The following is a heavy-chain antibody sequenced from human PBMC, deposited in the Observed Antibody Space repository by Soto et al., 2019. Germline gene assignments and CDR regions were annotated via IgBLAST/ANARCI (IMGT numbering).Heavy chain of an antibody. Sequence: QVQLVESGGGVVQPGRSLRLSCAASGFTFSSYGMHWVRQAPGKGLEWVAVIWYDGSNKYYADSVKGRFTISRDNSKNTLYLQMNSLRAEDTAVYYCARENHDFWSGHFGLYYYYGMDVWGQGTTVTVSS. CDR3: ARENHDFWSGHFGLYYYYGMDV. J-gene: IGHJ6*02. CDR2: IWYDGSNK. CDR1: GFTFSSYG. D-gene: IGHD3-3*01. V-gene: IGHV3-33*01.